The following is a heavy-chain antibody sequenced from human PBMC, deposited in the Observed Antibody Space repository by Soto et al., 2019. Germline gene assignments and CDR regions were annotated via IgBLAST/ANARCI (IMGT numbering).Heavy chain of an antibody. Sequence: AASVKVSCKASGYTFTNYSMHWVRQAPGQRLEWMGWINTDNGKTRDSQRFQGRVTLTRDTSANTVYMELSSLTHEDTAVYYCARAGNCTSTTCFSGWLDPWGQGTLVTVSS. D-gene: IGHD2-2*01. J-gene: IGHJ5*02. V-gene: IGHV1-3*04. CDR2: INTDNGKT. CDR1: GYTFTNYS. CDR3: ARAGNCTSTTCFSGWLDP.